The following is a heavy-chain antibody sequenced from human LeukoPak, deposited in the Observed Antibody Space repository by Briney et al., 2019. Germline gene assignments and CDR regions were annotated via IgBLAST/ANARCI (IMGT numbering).Heavy chain of an antibody. V-gene: IGHV3-30*03. CDR2: ISYDGSNK. CDR1: GFTFSSYG. CDR3: AAGYYLGDY. Sequence: GGSLRLSCAASGFTFSSYGMHWVRQAPGEGLEWVALISYDGSNKYYADSVKGRFTISRDNSKNTLSLQMNSLRAEDTAVYYCAAGYYLGDYWGQGTLVTVSS. D-gene: IGHD3-22*01. J-gene: IGHJ4*02.